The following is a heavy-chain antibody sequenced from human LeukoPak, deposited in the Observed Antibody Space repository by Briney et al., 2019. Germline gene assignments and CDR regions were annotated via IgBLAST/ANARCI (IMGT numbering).Heavy chain of an antibody. CDR1: GDSIGRSSYY. CDR2: IYYGGST. J-gene: IGHJ3*02. V-gene: IGHV4-39*07. D-gene: IGHD5-12*01. Sequence: SETLSLTCSVSGDSIGRSSYYWGWIRQPPGKGLEWIADIYYGGSTNYNPSLKSRVTISVDTSKNQFSLKVSSVTAADTAVYYCARGYGIGAFDIWGQGTMVTVSS. CDR3: ARGYGIGAFDI.